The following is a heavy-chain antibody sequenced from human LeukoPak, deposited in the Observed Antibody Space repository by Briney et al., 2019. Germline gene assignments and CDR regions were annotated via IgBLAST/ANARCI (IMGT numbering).Heavy chain of an antibody. V-gene: IGHV3-23*01. Sequence: PGGSLRLSCAASGFTFSSYAMSWVRQAPGKGLEWVSAISGSGGSTYYADSVKGRFTISRDNSKNKLYLQMNSLRAEDTAVYYCARDASTVTTYYYYYGMDVWGQGTTVTVSS. CDR2: ISGSGGST. CDR3: ARDASTVTTYYYYYGMDV. J-gene: IGHJ6*02. D-gene: IGHD4-17*01. CDR1: GFTFSSYA.